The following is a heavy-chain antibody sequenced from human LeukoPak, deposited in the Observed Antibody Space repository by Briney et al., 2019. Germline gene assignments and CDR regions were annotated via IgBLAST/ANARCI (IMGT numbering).Heavy chain of an antibody. D-gene: IGHD6-19*01. CDR2: IYYSGGT. CDR1: GGSISSSSYY. J-gene: IGHJ4*02. Sequence: PSETLSLTCTVSGGSISSSSYYWGWIRQPPGKGLEWIGSIYYSGGTYYNPSLKSRVTISVDTSKNQFSLKLSSVTAADTAVYYCARDLRSGWYPGGYFDYWGQGTLVTVSS. CDR3: ARDLRSGWYPGGYFDY. V-gene: IGHV4-39*07.